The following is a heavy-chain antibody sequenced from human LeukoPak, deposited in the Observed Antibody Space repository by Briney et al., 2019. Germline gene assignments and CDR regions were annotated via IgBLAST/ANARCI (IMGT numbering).Heavy chain of an antibody. V-gene: IGHV1-58*02. J-gene: IGHJ4*02. CDR1: GFTFTSSA. CDR2: IVVGSGNT. D-gene: IGHD2-15*01. CDR3: AAVIGSGGDPGLFDY. Sequence: SVKVSCKASGFTFTSSAMQWVRQARGQRLEWIGWIVVGSGNTNYAQKFQERVTVTRDMSTSTAYMELSSLRSEDTAVYYCAAVIGSGGDPGLFDYWGQGTLVTVSS.